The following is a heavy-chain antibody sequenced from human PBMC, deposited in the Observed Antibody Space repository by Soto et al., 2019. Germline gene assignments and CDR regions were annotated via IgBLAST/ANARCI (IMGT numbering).Heavy chain of an antibody. V-gene: IGHV1-8*01. CDR1: GYTFTSYD. CDR2: MNPNSGNT. J-gene: IGHJ6*03. D-gene: IGHD2-21*01. CDR3: ARGRRSAISYYYYYMDV. Sequence: AASVKVSCKASGYTFTSYDINWVRQATGQGLEWMGWMNPNSGNTGYAQKFQGRVTMTRNTSISTAYMELSSLRSEDTAVYYCARGRRSAISYYYYYMDVWGKGTTVTVSS.